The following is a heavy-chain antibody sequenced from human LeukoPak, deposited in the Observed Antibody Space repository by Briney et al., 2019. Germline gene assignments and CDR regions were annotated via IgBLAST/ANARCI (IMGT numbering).Heavy chain of an antibody. Sequence: PGGSLRLSCAASGFTFSSFGVHWVRQAPGKGLEWVAVIWYDASNKYYADSVKGRFTISRDNSKNTLYLQMNSLRDDDTAVYYCVRGVGVSRFNYFDPWGQGTLVTVSS. D-gene: IGHD1-26*01. V-gene: IGHV3-33*01. CDR1: GFTFSSFG. J-gene: IGHJ5*02. CDR2: IWYDASNK. CDR3: VRGVGVSRFNYFDP.